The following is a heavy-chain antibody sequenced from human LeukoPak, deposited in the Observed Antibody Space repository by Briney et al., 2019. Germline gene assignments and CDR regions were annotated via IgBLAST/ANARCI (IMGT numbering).Heavy chain of an antibody. V-gene: IGHV4-59*08. J-gene: IGHJ3*02. CDR3: ARGQWGITMVRGLNAFDI. CDR1: GGSISNYY. Sequence: SETLSLTCTVSGGSISNYYWSWIRQPPGKGLEWIGYIYYRGSTNYNPSLKSRVTISVDTSKNQFSLKLSSVTAADTAVYYCARGQWGITMVRGLNAFDIWGQGTMVTVSS. D-gene: IGHD3-10*01. CDR2: IYYRGST.